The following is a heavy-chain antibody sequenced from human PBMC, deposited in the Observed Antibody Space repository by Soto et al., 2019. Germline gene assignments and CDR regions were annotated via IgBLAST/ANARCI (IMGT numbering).Heavy chain of an antibody. D-gene: IGHD1-1*01. J-gene: IGHJ4*02. Sequence: SETLSLTCTVSGGSISSYYWSWIRQPPGKGLEWIGYIYYSGSTNYNPSLKSRVTISVDTSKNQFSLKLSSVTAADTAVYYCARVGTGTTLDCWGQGTLVTVSS. V-gene: IGHV4-59*01. CDR1: GGSISSYY. CDR3: ARVGTGTTLDC. CDR2: IYYSGST.